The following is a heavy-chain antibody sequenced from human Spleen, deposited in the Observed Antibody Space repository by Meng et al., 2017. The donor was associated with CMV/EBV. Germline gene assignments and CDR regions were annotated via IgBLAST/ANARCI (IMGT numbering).Heavy chain of an antibody. V-gene: IGHV4-4*07. D-gene: IGHD2-2*01. Sequence: VQLQESGPGLVKPSETLSLTCTVSGGSISSYDWSWIRQPAGKGLEWIGRIYTSGSTNYNPSLKSRVTMSVDTSKNQFSLKLSSVTAADTAVYYCARGPSVVVPAAHFDYWGQGTLVTVSS. J-gene: IGHJ4*02. CDR3: ARGPSVVVPAAHFDY. CDR1: GGSISSYD. CDR2: IYTSGST.